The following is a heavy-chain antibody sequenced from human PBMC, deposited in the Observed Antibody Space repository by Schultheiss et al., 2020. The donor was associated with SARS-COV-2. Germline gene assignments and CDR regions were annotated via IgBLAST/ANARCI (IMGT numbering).Heavy chain of an antibody. Sequence: SQTLSLTCAVSGGSISSGGYSWSWIRQPPGKDRECIGYIYHSGSVFYNPSLKSRVTISLDRSKNQVSLKLRSLTAADTAVYYCARSSSSSWYNFDSWGLGTLVTVAS. D-gene: IGHD6-13*01. CDR3: ARSSSSSWYNFDS. J-gene: IGHJ4*02. V-gene: IGHV4-30-2*01. CDR2: IYHSGSV. CDR1: GGSISSGGYS.